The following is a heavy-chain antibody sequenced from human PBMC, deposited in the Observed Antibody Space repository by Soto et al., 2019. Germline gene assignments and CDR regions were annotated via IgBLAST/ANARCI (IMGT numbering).Heavy chain of an antibody. CDR1: GFTIRSFW. CDR2: ISPDGSTT. J-gene: IGHJ4*02. V-gene: IGHV3-74*01. CDR3: ASSWLPTNY. Sequence: GGSLRLSCAASGFTIRSFWMHSARQAPGKGLVWVSRISPDGSTTNYADSVKGRFTISRDNAKSTLYLQMNSLRADDTAVYYCASSWLPTNYWGLGTLVTVSS. D-gene: IGHD5-12*01.